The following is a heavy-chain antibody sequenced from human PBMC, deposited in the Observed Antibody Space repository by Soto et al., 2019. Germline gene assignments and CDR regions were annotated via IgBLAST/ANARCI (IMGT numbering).Heavy chain of an antibody. CDR3: ASPTKSVMDV. CDR2: ISHSGST. D-gene: IGHD1-26*01. CDR1: GGSFSGYY. V-gene: IGHV4-34*01. Sequence: PSETLSLSCAVYGGSFSGYYWSWIRQPPGMGLEWIGEISHSGSTNYNPSLKSRVTISIDTSKNQFSLKLSSVTAADSAVYYCASPTKSVMDVWGQGTTVTVSS. J-gene: IGHJ6*02.